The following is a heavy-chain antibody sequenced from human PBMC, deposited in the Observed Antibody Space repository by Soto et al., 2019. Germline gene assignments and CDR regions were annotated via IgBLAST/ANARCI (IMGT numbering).Heavy chain of an antibody. CDR3: GRVIEGATRHTDFDS. CDR2: VYYRGGA. D-gene: IGHD3-22*01. V-gene: IGHV4-39*02. CDR1: GVSIHNSHSF. J-gene: IGHJ5*01. Sequence: QLQLQESGPGLVKPSETLSLTCAVSGVSIHNSHSFWAWIRQPPGKGLEFIGSVYYRGGANYNPSLKSRVTIYVDPSKNQFSLALKYVTATDTAVYYCGRVIEGATRHTDFDSWGQGTLCTVSS.